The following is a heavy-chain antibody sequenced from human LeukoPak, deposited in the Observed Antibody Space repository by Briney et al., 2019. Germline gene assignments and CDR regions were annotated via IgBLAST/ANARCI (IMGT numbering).Heavy chain of an antibody. V-gene: IGHV1-18*04. J-gene: IGHJ4*02. CDR1: GYTFTSYG. CDR3: ARWYSSSWYETADYHFDY. CDR2: ISAYNGNT. D-gene: IGHD6-13*01. Sequence: GASVKVSCKASGYTFTSYGISWVRQAPGQGLEWMGLISAYNGNTNYAQKLQGRVTMTTDTSTSTAYMELRSLRSDDTAVYYCARWYSSSWYETADYHFDYWGQGTLVTVSS.